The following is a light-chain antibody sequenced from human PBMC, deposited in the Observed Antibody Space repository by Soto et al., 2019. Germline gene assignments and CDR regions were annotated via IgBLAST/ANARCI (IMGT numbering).Light chain of an antibody. J-gene: IGKJ1*01. CDR3: QQYNNWLQT. CDR1: QSVGSN. V-gene: IGKV3-15*01. CDR2: GVS. Sequence: DIVMTQSPATLSVSPGEGATLSCRASQSVGSNLAWYQQKPAQAPRLLIYGVSTRATGTTARFSGSGSGTEFTLTISSVQSEDFAVYYCQQYNNWLQTFGQGTKVEIK.